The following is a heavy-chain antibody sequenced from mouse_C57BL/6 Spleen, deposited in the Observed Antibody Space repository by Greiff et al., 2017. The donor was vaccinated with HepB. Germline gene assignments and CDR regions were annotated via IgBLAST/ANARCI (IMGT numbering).Heavy chain of an antibody. D-gene: IGHD2-5*01. CDR2: IWGGGST. CDR3: AERDSNSLAY. CDR1: GFSFTSYG. Sequence: VQVVESGPGLVAPSQRLSITCTVSGFSFTSYGVDWVRQPPGKGLEWLGVIWGGGSTNYNSAPMSRLSISKDNSKSQVFLKMNSLQTDDTAMYYCAERDSNSLAYWGQGTLVTVSA. V-gene: IGHV2-9*01. J-gene: IGHJ3*01.